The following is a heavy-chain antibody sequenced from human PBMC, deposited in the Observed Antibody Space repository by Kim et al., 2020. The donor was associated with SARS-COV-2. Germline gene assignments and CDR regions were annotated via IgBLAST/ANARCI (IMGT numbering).Heavy chain of an antibody. J-gene: IGHJ5*02. Sequence: GESLRLSCAASGFTYSSYAMSWVRQAPGKGLEWAPPISVRGGGTTTAASGKGGLTFSREISKKRLFLKMTSLRAETRAVIYCGRVIRFPTGTGFDPWAKG. D-gene: IGHD3-9*01. CDR2: ISVRGGGT. V-gene: IGHV3-23*01. CDR1: GFTYSSYA. CDR3: GRVIRFPTGTGFDP.